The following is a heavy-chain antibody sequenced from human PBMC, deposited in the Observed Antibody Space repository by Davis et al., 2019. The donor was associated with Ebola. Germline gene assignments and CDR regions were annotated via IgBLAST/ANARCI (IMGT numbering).Heavy chain of an antibody. CDR1: GYTFTSYY. Sequence: ASVKVSCKASGYTFTSYYMHWVRQAPGQGLEWMGIINPRGGSPSYAQKFQGRVTMTRDTSTSTVYMELSSLRSEDTAVYYCARDSNIAVSGGGLDYWGQGTLVTVSS. V-gene: IGHV1-46*01. D-gene: IGHD6-19*01. J-gene: IGHJ4*02. CDR2: INPRGGSP. CDR3: ARDSNIAVSGGGLDY.